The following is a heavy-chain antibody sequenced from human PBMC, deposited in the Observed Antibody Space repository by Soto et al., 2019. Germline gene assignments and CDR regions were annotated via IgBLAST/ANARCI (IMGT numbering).Heavy chain of an antibody. Sequence: QVQLQESGPGLVKPSQTLSLTCTVSGGSISSGDYYWSWIRQPPGKGLEWIGYIYYSGSTYYNPSLKSRVTISVDTSKHQFSLKLSSVTAADTAVYYCARAGPRYYYGSGTSRGNWFDPGGQGTLVTVS. J-gene: IGHJ5*02. V-gene: IGHV4-30-4*01. CDR2: IYYSGST. CDR3: ARAGPRYYYGSGTSRGNWFDP. CDR1: GGSISSGDYY. D-gene: IGHD3-10*01.